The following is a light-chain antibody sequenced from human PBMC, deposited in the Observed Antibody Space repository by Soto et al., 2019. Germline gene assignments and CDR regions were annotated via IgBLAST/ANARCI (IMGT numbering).Light chain of an antibody. J-gene: IGKJ4*01. V-gene: IGKV3D-11*01. CDR1: QGVSSY. CDR3: QQRRNWHLT. CDR2: DAS. Sequence: EIVLTQSPATLSLSPGERATLSCRASQGVSSYLAWYQQKPGQAPRLLIYDASNRATGIPARFSGSGPGTDFTLTISSLEPEDFAVYYCQQRRNWHLTFGGGTKVEIK.